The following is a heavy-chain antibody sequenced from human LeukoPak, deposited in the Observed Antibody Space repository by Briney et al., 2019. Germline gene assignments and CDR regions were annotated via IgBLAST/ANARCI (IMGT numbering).Heavy chain of an antibody. CDR2: ISGSGGST. J-gene: IGHJ4*02. CDR1: GFTFSSYA. V-gene: IGHV3-23*01. D-gene: IGHD3-3*01. Sequence: PGGSLRLSCAASGFTFSSYAMSWVRQAPGKGLEWVSAISGSGGSTYYADSVKGRFTISRDNAKNSLYLQMNSPRAEDTAVYYCAGAPQYDFWRDYWGQGTLVTVSS. CDR3: AGAPQYDFWRDY.